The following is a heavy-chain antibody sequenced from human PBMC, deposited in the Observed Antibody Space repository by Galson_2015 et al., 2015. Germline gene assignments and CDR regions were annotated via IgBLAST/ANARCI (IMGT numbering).Heavy chain of an antibody. V-gene: IGHV1-69*13. CDR1: GGTFSSYA. D-gene: IGHD2-15*01. CDR3: ASLILGYCSGGSCYGRAFSAFDI. CDR2: IIPIFGTA. Sequence: SVKVSCKASGGTFSSYAISWVRQAPGQGLEWMGGIIPIFGTANYAQKFQGRVTITADESTSTAYMDLSSLRSEDTAVYYCASLILGYCSGGSCYGRAFSAFDIWGQGTMVTVSS. J-gene: IGHJ3*02.